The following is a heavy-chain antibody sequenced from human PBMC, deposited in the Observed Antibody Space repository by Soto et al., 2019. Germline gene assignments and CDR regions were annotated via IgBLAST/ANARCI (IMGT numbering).Heavy chain of an antibody. V-gene: IGHV4-31*03. CDR2: IYYSGST. D-gene: IGHD3-10*01. CDR3: ARDHYGSGSYYNVYYYYYLDV. J-gene: IGHJ6*03. CDR1: GGSISSGGYY. Sequence: SETLSLTCTVSGGSISSGGYYWSWLRQHPGKGLEWIGYIYYSGSTYYNPSIKSRVTISVDTSKNQFSLKLSSVTAADTAVYDCARDHYGSGSYYNVYYYYYLDVWGKGTTVTVSS.